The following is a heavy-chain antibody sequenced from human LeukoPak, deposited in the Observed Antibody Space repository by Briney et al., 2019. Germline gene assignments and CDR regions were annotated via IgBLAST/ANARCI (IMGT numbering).Heavy chain of an antibody. D-gene: IGHD3-3*01. V-gene: IGHV4-31*03. J-gene: IGHJ5*02. Sequence: SETLSLTCTVSGGSISSGGYYWSWIRQHPGKGLEWIGYIYYSGSTYYNPSLKSRVTISVDTSKNQFSLKLSSVTAADTAVYYCARYYDFWSGYPRGIRNWFDPWGQGTLVTVSS. CDR2: IYYSGST. CDR3: ARYYDFWSGYPRGIRNWFDP. CDR1: GGSISSGGYY.